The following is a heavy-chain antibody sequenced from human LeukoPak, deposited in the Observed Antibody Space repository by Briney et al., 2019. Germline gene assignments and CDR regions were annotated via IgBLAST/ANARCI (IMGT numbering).Heavy chain of an antibody. CDR2: ISSSSSTL. Sequence: GGSLRLSCAASGFTFTIYTMNWVRQAPGKGLEWVAYISSSSSTLYYADSVKGRFTVSRDNSKNMLYLQMNSLRAEDTAVYFCANVYGSGINSGYWGQGTLVTVSS. V-gene: IGHV3-48*01. CDR1: GFTFTIYT. J-gene: IGHJ4*02. CDR3: ANVYGSGINSGY. D-gene: IGHD3-10*01.